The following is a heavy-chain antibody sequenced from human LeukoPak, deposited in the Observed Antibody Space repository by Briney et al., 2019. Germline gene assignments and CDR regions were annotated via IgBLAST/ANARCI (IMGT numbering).Heavy chain of an antibody. V-gene: IGHV3-7*01. CDR2: IKQDGSEK. D-gene: IGHD5-18*01. CDR3: ARDTGGGYSCYDC. CDR1: GFTFSSYW. Sequence: GGSLRLSCTASGFTFSSYWMTWIRQAPGKGLEWVANIKQDGSEKYYVDSVKGRFTISRDNAKNSLYLQMNSLRAEDTAVYYCARDTGGGYSCYDCWGQGTLVTVSS. J-gene: IGHJ4*02.